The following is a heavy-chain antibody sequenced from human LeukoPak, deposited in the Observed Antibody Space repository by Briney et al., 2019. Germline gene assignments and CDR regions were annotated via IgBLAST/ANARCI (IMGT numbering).Heavy chain of an antibody. CDR3: AKGLSYYYMDV. J-gene: IGHJ6*03. CDR2: LYSGGRT. CDR1: GFTVTSNY. Sequence: GGSLRLSCAASGFTVTSNYMSWVRQAPGKGLEWVSVLYSGGRTDYADSVKGRFTISRDNSKNTLYLQMNSLRAEDTAVYYCAKGLSYYYMDVWGKGTTVTISS. V-gene: IGHV3-66*01.